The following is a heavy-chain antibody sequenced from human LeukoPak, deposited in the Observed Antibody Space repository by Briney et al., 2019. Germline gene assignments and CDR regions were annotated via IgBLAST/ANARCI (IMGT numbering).Heavy chain of an antibody. V-gene: IGHV1-24*01. Sequence: ASVKVSCKVSGYTLTELSMHWVRQAPGKGLEWMGGFDPEDGETIYAQKFQGRVTMTEDTSTDTAYMELSSLRSEDTAVYYCATESAGGDYWSPGEKINAFDIWGQGTKATVSS. CDR1: GYTLTELS. CDR2: FDPEDGET. J-gene: IGHJ3*02. CDR3: ATESAGGDYWSPGEKINAFDI. D-gene: IGHD4-17*01.